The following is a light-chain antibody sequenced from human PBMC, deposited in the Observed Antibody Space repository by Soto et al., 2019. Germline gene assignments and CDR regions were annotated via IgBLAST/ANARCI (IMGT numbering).Light chain of an antibody. CDR2: NAS. J-gene: IGKJ4*01. V-gene: IGKV1-33*01. CDR3: QQYGNLPLT. CDR1: QDINIY. Sequence: DLQMTQSPTSLSAFVGDRVTITCQASQDINIYLNWYQQKPGKAPKRLIYNASNLATGVPSRFSGSRSETDFTFSISSLQPEDIATYYCQQYGNLPLTFGGGTKVEI.